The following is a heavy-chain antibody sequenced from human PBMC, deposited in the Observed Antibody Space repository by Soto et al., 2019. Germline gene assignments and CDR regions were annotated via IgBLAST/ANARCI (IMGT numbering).Heavy chain of an antibody. CDR2: ISAYSGNT. V-gene: IGHV1-18*01. Sequence: ASVKVSCKASGYTFSSYGICWLRQAPGQGLEWMGWISAYSGNTNYAQKLQGRVTMTTDTSTSTAYMELRSLRSDDTSVYYCARGDSLDVWGQGTTVTVSS. D-gene: IGHD2-21*01. CDR1: GYTFSSYG. J-gene: IGHJ6*02. CDR3: ARGDSLDV.